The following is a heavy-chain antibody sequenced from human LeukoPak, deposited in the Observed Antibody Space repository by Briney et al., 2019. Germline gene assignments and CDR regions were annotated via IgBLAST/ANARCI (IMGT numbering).Heavy chain of an antibody. J-gene: IGHJ2*01. CDR1: GFSFSSYS. Sequence: GGSLRLSCAASGFSFSSYSMNWVRQASGKGLEWVSSISSGSSYIFYTDSVKGRFTISRDNAKNSLYLQMDSLRAEDTAVYYCARDRSSSWYNPWYFDLWGRGTLVTVSS. V-gene: IGHV3-21*01. CDR2: ISSGSSYI. D-gene: IGHD6-13*01. CDR3: ARDRSSSWYNPWYFDL.